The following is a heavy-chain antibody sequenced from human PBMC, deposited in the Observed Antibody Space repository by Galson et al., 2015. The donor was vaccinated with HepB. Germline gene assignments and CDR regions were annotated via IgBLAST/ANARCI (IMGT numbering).Heavy chain of an antibody. D-gene: IGHD1/OR15-1a*01. J-gene: IGHJ4*02. V-gene: IGHV3-11*06. CDR3: AREGVPAVNIPRFDY. CDR1: GFTFSDYY. CDR2: ISSSSSYT. Sequence: SLRLSCAASGFTFSDYYMSWIRQAPGKGLEWVSYISSSSSYTNYADSVKGRFTISRDNAKNSLYLQMNSLRAEDTAVYYCAREGVPAVNIPRFDYWGQGTLVTVSS.